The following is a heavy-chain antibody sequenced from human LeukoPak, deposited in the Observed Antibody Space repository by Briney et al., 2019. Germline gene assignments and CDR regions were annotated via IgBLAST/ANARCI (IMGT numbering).Heavy chain of an antibody. D-gene: IGHD1-26*01. CDR1: GFTSGIYA. CDR2: FSGGGDS. Sequence: PGGSLRLSCAASGFTSGIYAVSWVRQAPGKGLEWVSAFSGGGDSYYADSVKGRFTISRDNSKNTLYLQMNSLRAEDTAVYYCAGDRKSGNFLGEFDHWGQGTLVTVSS. J-gene: IGHJ5*02. CDR3: AGDRKSGNFLGEFDH. V-gene: IGHV3-23*01.